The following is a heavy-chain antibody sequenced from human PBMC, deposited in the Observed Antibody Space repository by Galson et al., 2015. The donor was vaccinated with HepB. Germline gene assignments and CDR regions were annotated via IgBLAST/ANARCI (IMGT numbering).Heavy chain of an antibody. Sequence: SVKVSCKASGYTFTSYGISWVRQAPGQGLEWMGWISAYNGNTNYAQKLQGRVTMTTDTSTSTAYMELRSLRSDDTAVYYCARDLGWELRDYYYYMDVWGKGTTVTVSS. V-gene: IGHV1-18*01. J-gene: IGHJ6*03. D-gene: IGHD1-26*01. CDR2: ISAYNGNT. CDR3: ARDLGWELRDYYYYMDV. CDR1: GYTFTSYG.